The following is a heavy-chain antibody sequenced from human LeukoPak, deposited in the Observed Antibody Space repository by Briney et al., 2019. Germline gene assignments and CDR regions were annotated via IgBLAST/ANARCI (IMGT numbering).Heavy chain of an antibody. Sequence: GGSLRLSCAASGFTFSSYEMNWVRQAPGKGLEWVSYISSSGSTIYYADSVKGRFTIFRDNAKNSLYLQMNSLRAEDTAVYYCASEGYDYGDYWGQGTLVTVSS. CDR3: ASEGYDYGDY. J-gene: IGHJ4*02. V-gene: IGHV3-48*03. D-gene: IGHD2-15*01. CDR2: ISSSGSTI. CDR1: GFTFSSYE.